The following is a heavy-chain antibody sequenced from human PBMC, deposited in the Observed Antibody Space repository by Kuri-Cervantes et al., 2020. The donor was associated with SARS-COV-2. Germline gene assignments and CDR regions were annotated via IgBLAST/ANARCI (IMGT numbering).Heavy chain of an antibody. D-gene: IGHD5-12*01. Sequence: ASVKVSCKASGYTFTSYAMHWVRQAPGQRLEWMGWINAGNGNTKYSQKFQGRVTITRDTSASTAYMELSGLRSEDTAVYYCARVSWGSGYSGYDLGDAFDIWGQGTMVTVSS. CDR2: INAGNGNT. CDR3: ARVSWGSGYSGYDLGDAFDI. V-gene: IGHV1-3*01. CDR1: GYTFTSYA. J-gene: IGHJ3*02.